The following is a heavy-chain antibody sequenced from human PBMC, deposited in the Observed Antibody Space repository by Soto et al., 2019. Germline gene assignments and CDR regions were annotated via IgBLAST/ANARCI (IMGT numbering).Heavy chain of an antibody. CDR1: GGAISSGCYY. J-gene: IGHJ5*02. CDR3: ARDPAP. Sequence: QVQLQESGPGLVKASQTLSLTCTVSGGAISSGCYYWSLIRQHPGKGLEWIGYIYNSGSTYYNPSIKTRVTISADTSKNQFSRQLTSVTAADTAVYYCARDPAPWGQGTLVTVSS. CDR2: IYNSGST. V-gene: IGHV4-31*03.